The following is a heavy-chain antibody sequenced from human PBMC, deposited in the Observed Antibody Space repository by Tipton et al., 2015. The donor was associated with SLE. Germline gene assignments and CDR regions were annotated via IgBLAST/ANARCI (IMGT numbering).Heavy chain of an antibody. CDR3: ARTTGGDCFFDY. Sequence: TLSLTCTVSGGSINSYYWSWIRQPPGKGLEWIGNIYYSGSTNYNPSLKSRVTISVDTSKNQFSLKLSSVTAADTAVYYCARTTGGDCFFDYWGQGTLVTVSS. V-gene: IGHV4-59*01. CDR2: IYYSGST. D-gene: IGHD2-21*02. CDR1: GGSINSYY. J-gene: IGHJ4*02.